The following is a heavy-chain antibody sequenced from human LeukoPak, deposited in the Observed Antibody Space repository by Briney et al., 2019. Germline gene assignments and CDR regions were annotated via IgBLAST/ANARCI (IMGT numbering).Heavy chain of an antibody. CDR1: GDTLTSYD. CDR2: MNPNSGNT. CDR3: ARDITMVRGGDY. Sequence: ASVKVSCKASGDTLTSYDINWVRQATGQGLEWMGWMNPNSGNTGYAQKFQGRVTMTRNTSISTAYMELSSLRSEDTAVYYCARDITMVRGGDYWGQGTLVTVSS. J-gene: IGHJ4*02. D-gene: IGHD3-10*01. V-gene: IGHV1-8*01.